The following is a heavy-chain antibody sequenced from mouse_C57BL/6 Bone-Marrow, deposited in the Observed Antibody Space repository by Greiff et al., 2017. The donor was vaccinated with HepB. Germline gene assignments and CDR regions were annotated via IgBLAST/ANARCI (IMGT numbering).Heavy chain of an antibody. J-gene: IGHJ3*01. CDR1: GFTFSSYG. D-gene: IGHD3-2*02. Sequence: EVKLMESGGDLVKPGGSLKLSCAASGFTFSSYGMSWVRQTPDKRLEWVATISSGGSYTYYPDSVKGRFTISRNNAQNTLYLQMSSLKSEDTAMYYCARHPAQATYAYWGQGTLVTVSA. CDR3: ARHPAQATYAY. CDR2: ISSGGSYT. V-gene: IGHV5-6*01.